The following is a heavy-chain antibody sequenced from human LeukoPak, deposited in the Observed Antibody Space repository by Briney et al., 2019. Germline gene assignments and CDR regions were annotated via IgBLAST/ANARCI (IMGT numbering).Heavy chain of an antibody. CDR2: INPNRGGT. Sequence: ASVKVSCKASGYTFTGYYMHWVRQAPGQGLEWMGWINPNRGGTNYAQKFQGRVTMTRDTSISTAYMELNSLRAEDTAVYYCAKSWVYSGYDHFDYWGQGTLVTVSS. J-gene: IGHJ4*02. D-gene: IGHD5-12*01. V-gene: IGHV1-2*02. CDR1: GYTFTGYY. CDR3: AKSWVYSGYDHFDY.